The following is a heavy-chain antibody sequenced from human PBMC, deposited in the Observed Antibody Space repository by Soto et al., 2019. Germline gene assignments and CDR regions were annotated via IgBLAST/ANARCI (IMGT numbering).Heavy chain of an antibody. V-gene: IGHV4-34*01. Sequence: PSETLSLTCAVYGGSFSGYYWSWIRQPPGKGLEWIGEINHSGSTNYNPSLKSRVSISGGTSNNQFSLKLTSVTAADTAVYYCARGRGDGYNQHWFFDLWGRGALVPVS. D-gene: IGHD3-10*01. CDR3: ARGRGDGYNQHWFFDL. CDR2: INHSGST. J-gene: IGHJ2*01. CDR1: GGSFSGYY.